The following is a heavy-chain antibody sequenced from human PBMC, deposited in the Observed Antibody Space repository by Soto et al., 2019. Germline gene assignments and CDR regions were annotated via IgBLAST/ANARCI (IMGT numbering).Heavy chain of an antibody. Sequence: SQTLSLTCVISGDSGSSNSAAWNWIRHSPSRGLEWLGRTYYRSKWYIDYALSVKSRVSINPDTSKNQFSLQLNSVTPDDTAVYYCARDKGYLFYNWSDPWGQGTLVTVSS. V-gene: IGHV6-1*01. CDR3: ARDKGYLFYNWSDP. D-gene: IGHD2-21*01. J-gene: IGHJ5*02. CDR1: GDSGSSNSAA. CDR2: TYYRSKWYI.